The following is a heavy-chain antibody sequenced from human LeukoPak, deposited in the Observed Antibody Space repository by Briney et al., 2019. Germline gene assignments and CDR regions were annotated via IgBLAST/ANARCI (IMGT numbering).Heavy chain of an antibody. V-gene: IGHV3-21*01. J-gene: IGHJ4*02. D-gene: IGHD4-17*01. CDR1: GFTFSSYS. CDR3: ASSGTYGDYVPQN. Sequence: GSLRLSCAASGFTFSSYSMNWVRQAPGKGLEWVSSISGSSTYIYYADSVKGRFTISRDNAKNSLYLQMSSLRAEDTAVYYCASSGTYGDYVPQNWGQGTLVTVSS. CDR2: ISGSSTYI.